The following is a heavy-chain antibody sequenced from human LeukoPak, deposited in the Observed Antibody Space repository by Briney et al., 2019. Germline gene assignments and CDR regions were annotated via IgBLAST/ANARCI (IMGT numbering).Heavy chain of an antibody. Sequence: SETLSLTCGVSGTSFTSYYWSRIRQTPGKGLEWIGEVNHSGYTNMNPSLKSRVTISVDTSKNQFSLMMTSVTAADTAVYFCARMTTEHDYWGQGTLVTVSS. CDR1: GTSFTSYY. CDR2: VNHSGYT. CDR3: ARMTTEHDY. D-gene: IGHD4-17*01. V-gene: IGHV4-34*01. J-gene: IGHJ4*02.